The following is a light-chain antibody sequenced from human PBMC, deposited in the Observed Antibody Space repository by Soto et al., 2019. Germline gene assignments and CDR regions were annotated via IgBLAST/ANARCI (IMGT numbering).Light chain of an antibody. V-gene: IGKV1-5*01. CDR2: DDY. CDR3: QPYDASDLT. J-gene: IGKJ3*01. CDR1: QNIERY. Sequence: DIHITQSFSTLSSSVGERVTITRRASQNIERYMAWYQQKPGRDNSTIIYDDYTRDTDIKDRFNGSGSGTDFALPIRRLETEDFAVYFCQPYDASDLTVGTGTKLDLK.